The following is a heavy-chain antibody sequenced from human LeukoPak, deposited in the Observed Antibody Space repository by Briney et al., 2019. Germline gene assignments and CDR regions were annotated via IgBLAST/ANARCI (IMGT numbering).Heavy chain of an antibody. J-gene: IGHJ4*02. Sequence: PGRSLRLSCAASGFTFSSYGMHWVRQAPGKGLEWVAVISYDGSNKYHADSVKGRFTISRDNSKNTLYLQMNSLRAEDTAVYYCAKDFVTYYYGSGSYFPDYWGQGTLVTVSS. CDR2: ISYDGSNK. D-gene: IGHD3-10*01. V-gene: IGHV3-30*18. CDR1: GFTFSSYG. CDR3: AKDFVTYYYGSGSYFPDY.